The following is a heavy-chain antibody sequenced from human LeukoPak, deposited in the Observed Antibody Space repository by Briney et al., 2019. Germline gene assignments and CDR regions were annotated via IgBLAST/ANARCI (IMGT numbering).Heavy chain of an antibody. D-gene: IGHD3-10*01. J-gene: IGHJ5*02. Sequence: PGKSLRLSCAASGFTFSSYGMHWVRQAPGKGLEWVAVIWYDGSNKYYADSVKGRFTISRDNSKNTLYLQMNSLRTEDTAVYYCARDWSGESNWFDPWGQGTLVTVSS. CDR2: IWYDGSNK. V-gene: IGHV3-33*01. CDR3: ARDWSGESNWFDP. CDR1: GFTFSSYG.